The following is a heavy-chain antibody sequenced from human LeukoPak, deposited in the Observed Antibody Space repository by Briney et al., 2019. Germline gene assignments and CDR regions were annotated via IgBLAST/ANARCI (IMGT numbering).Heavy chain of an antibody. CDR1: GFTFSSYA. V-gene: IGHV3-23*01. J-gene: IGHJ4*02. D-gene: IGHD3-10*01. CDR3: AKDGWFGELSSD. Sequence: GSLRLSCAASGFTFSSYAMSWVRQAPGKELEWVSAISGSGGSTYYADSVKGRFTISRDNSKNTLYLQMNSLRAEDTAVYYCAKDGWFGELSSDWGQGTLVTVSS. CDR2: ISGSGGST.